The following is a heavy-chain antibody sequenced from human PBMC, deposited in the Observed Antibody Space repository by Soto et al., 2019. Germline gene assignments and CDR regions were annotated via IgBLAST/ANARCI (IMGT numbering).Heavy chain of an antibody. Sequence: QVQLVQSGAEVKKPGSSVKVSCKASGGTFSTYAFGWVRQAPGQGLEWMGGFIPMFGIANYAQKFQGRVTISADESTTTVYMELSSLRSNXXXMXYCARDRNKGGWSQXDYWGQGTLVTVSS. CDR1: GGTFSTYA. CDR2: FIPMFGIA. D-gene: IGHD6-19*01. J-gene: IGHJ4*02. CDR3: ARDRNKGGWSQXDY. V-gene: IGHV1-69*01.